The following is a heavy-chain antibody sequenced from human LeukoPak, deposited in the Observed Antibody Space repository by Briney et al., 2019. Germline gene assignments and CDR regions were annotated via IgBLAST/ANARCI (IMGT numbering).Heavy chain of an antibody. V-gene: IGHV1-24*01. CDR2: FYPEDGET. CDR3: AILYSGSYYFDY. CDR1: GYTLTELS. Sequence: ASVKVSCKVSGYTLTELSMHWVRQAPGKGLEWMGGFYPEDGETIYAQKFKGRVTMTEDTSTDTAYMELSSLRSEDTAVYYCAILYSGSYYFDYWGQGTLVTVSS. J-gene: IGHJ4*02. D-gene: IGHD1-26*01.